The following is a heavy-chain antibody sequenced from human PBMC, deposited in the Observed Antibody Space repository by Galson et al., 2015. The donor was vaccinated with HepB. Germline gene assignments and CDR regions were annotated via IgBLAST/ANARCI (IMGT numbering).Heavy chain of an antibody. J-gene: IGHJ6*03. D-gene: IGHD5-12*01. Sequence: QSGAEVKKPGESLKISCKGSGYNFAIYWIGWVRQMPGKGLEWMGIIFPGDSNTRYSPSFQGRVTISADKSINTAYLQWSSLKASDTAIYYCARHQGEYSGYDFSYYYMDVWGKGTPVTVSS. CDR1: GYNFAIYW. CDR3: ARHQGEYSGYDFSYYYMDV. CDR2: IFPGDSNT. V-gene: IGHV5-51*01.